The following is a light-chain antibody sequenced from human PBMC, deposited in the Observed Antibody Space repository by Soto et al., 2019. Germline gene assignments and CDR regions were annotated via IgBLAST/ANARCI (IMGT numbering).Light chain of an antibody. Sequence: QSVLTQPPSASGSPGQSVTISCTGTSSDVGAYKYVSWYQQHPGKAPKLMIYAVSERPSGVPDRFSGSKSGNTASLTVSGLQAEDEADYYCSSYTGGNPSYVFGTGTKVTVL. CDR3: SSYTGGNPSYV. CDR2: AVS. CDR1: SSDVGAYKY. V-gene: IGLV2-8*01. J-gene: IGLJ1*01.